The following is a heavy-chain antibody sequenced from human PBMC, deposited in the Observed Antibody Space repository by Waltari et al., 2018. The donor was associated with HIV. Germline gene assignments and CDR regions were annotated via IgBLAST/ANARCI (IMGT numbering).Heavy chain of an antibody. D-gene: IGHD6-13*01. CDR2: TYYSERT. J-gene: IGHJ4*02. CDR1: GDAVISGSFY. V-gene: IGHV4-61*01. CDR3: ARVIAAAGLRFDS. Sequence: QVQLQESGPGLVKPSETLSLTCTVPGDAVISGSFYWSWMRQPPGKGLEWLGNTYYSERTSYNPSLKSRVTISIDASKNQFSLKLMSVTAADTAVYYCARVIAAAGLRFDSWGQGTLVTVSS.